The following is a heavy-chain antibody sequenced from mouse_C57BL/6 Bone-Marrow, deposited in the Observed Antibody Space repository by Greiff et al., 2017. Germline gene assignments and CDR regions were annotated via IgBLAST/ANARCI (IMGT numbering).Heavy chain of an antibody. CDR2: IDPENGDT. CDR1: GFNIKDDY. V-gene: IGHV14-4*01. Sequence: EVKLQESGAELVRPGASVKLSCTASGFNIKDDYMHWVKQRPEQGLEWIGWIDPENGDTEYASKFQGKATITADTSSNTAYLQLSSLTSEDTAVYYCTTLFDGYSYYWGQGTTLTVSS. D-gene: IGHD2-3*01. J-gene: IGHJ2*01. CDR3: TTLFDGYSYY.